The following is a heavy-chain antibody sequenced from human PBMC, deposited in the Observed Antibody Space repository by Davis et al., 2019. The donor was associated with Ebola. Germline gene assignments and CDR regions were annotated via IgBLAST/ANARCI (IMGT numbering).Heavy chain of an antibody. D-gene: IGHD6-19*01. CDR1: GGSINNGDYF. CDR3: ARGTVEPRPPDP. CDR2: IYYIGSA. V-gene: IGHV4-30-4*01. Sequence: MPSETLSLTCTVSGGSINNGDYFWTWIRQPPGKGLEWIGHIYYIGSAFYNPSLKSRVAISVDTSKNQFSLRLTSVTAADTALYYCARGTVEPRPPDPWGQGIQVTVSS. J-gene: IGHJ5*02.